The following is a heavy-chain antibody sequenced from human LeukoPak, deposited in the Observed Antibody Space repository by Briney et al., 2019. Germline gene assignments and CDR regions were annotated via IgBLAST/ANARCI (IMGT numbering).Heavy chain of an antibody. CDR1: GYTLTSYD. Sequence: GASVKVSCKASGYTLTSYDINWVRQATGQGLEWMGWMNPNSGNTGYAQKFQGRVTMTRNTSISTAYMELSSLRSEDTAVYYCARGGPGDYYYYGMDVWGQGTTVTVSS. J-gene: IGHJ6*02. D-gene: IGHD1-14*01. V-gene: IGHV1-8*01. CDR2: MNPNSGNT. CDR3: ARGGPGDYYYYGMDV.